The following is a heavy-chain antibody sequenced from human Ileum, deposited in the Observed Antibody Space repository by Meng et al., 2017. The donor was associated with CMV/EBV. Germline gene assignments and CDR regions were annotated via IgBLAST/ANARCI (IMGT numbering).Heavy chain of an antibody. V-gene: IGHV3-53*01. CDR1: GFTVSGSY. CDR2: IYTGGRT. D-gene: IGHD2-21*02. Sequence: GGSLRLSCAASGFTVSGSYMSWVRPAPGKGLEWVSIIYTGGRTKYSDSVKGRFTISNDDSKNTLFLQMDSLQPDDTGVYYWANRLDYWGQGTLVTVSS. CDR3: ANRLDY. J-gene: IGHJ4*02.